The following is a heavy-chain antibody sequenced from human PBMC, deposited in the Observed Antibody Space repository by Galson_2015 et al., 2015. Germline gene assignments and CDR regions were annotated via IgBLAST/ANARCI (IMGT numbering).Heavy chain of an antibody. CDR3: ARDAYRGREWDD. J-gene: IGHJ4*02. CDR1: GFTFRNYW. V-gene: IGHV3-7*03. CDR2: IKYDGSQT. Sequence: SLRLSCAASGFTFRNYWMDWVRQTPAKGLQWVAKIKYDGSQTFYVDSVKGRFTISRDNAENSLDLQMNSLRADDTVFYYCARDAYRGREWDDWGQGALVTVSS. D-gene: IGHD1-14*01.